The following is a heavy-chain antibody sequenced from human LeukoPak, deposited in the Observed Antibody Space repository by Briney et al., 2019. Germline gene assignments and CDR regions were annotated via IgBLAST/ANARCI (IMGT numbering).Heavy chain of an antibody. Sequence: TSVKVSCKASGGTFSSYAISWVRQAPGQGLEWMGGIIPIFGTASYAQKFQGRVTITADESTSTAYMELSSLRSEDTAVYYCARGSEIFGASPPYGMDVWGQGTTVTVSS. CDR2: IIPIFGTA. CDR3: ARGSEIFGASPPYGMDV. D-gene: IGHD3-3*01. CDR1: GGTFSSYA. J-gene: IGHJ6*02. V-gene: IGHV1-69*13.